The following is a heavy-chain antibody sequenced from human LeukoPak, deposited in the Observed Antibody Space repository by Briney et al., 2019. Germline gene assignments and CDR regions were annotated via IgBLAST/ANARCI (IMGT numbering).Heavy chain of an antibody. J-gene: IGHJ4*02. V-gene: IGHV3-9*01. Sequence: GGSLRLSCAASGFTFDDYAMHWVRQAPGKGLEWVSGISWNSGGIGYADSVKGRFTISRDNAKNSLYLQMNSLRADDTALYYCAKGKKMTVAGLFDYWGQGTLITVSS. D-gene: IGHD6-19*01. CDR3: AKGKKMTVAGLFDY. CDR1: GFTFDDYA. CDR2: ISWNSGGI.